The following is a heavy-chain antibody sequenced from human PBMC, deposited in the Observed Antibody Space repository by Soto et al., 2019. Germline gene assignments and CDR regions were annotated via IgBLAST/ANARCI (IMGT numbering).Heavy chain of an antibody. Sequence: RLSCAASGFTFRHYAMSWVRQAPGKGLEWGSIISGRGGSTYYADSVTGRFTIPRDTSKNTLYLQINSLRAEDTAVYYCAKDYSYDSRCLRNAFDIWGQGTMVTVSS. CDR3: AKDYSYDSRCLRNAFDI. CDR2: ISGRGGST. V-gene: IGHV3-23*01. CDR1: GFTFRHYA. J-gene: IGHJ3*02. D-gene: IGHD3-22*01.